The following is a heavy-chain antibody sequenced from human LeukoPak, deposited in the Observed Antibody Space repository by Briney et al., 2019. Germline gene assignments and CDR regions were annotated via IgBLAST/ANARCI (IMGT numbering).Heavy chain of an antibody. Sequence: ASVRVSCKVSGYTLTELSIHWVRQAPGKGLEWMGGFDPEDGETIYAQKFQGRVTMTEDTSTDTAYMELSSLRSEDTAVYYCVTLGWFGEAYGMDVWGQGTTVTVSS. D-gene: IGHD3-10*01. CDR1: GYTLTELS. V-gene: IGHV1-24*01. J-gene: IGHJ6*02. CDR2: FDPEDGET. CDR3: VTLGWFGEAYGMDV.